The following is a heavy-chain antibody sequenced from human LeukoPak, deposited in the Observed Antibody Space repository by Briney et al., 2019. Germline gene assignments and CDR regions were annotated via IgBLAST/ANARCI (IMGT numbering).Heavy chain of an antibody. CDR2: IYYSGST. Sequence: KPSETLSLTCTVSGGSISSYYWSWIRQPPGKGLEWIGYIYYSGSTNYNPSLKSRVTISVDTSKNQFSLKLSSVTAADTAVYYCARVSYYYDSSGYYPLGAFDIWGQGTMVTVSS. J-gene: IGHJ3*02. V-gene: IGHV4-59*01. D-gene: IGHD3-22*01. CDR1: GGSISSYY. CDR3: ARVSYYYDSSGYYPLGAFDI.